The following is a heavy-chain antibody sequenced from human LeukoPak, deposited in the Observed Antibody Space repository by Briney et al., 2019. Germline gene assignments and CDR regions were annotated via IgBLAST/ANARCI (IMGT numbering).Heavy chain of an antibody. CDR2: MNPNSGNT. D-gene: IGHD3-3*01. J-gene: IGHJ5*02. Sequence: ASVKVSCKASGYTFTSYDINWVRQATEQGLEWMGWMNPNSGNTGYAQKFQGRVTMTRNTSISTAYMELSSLRSEDTAVYYCARGTLSPHYYDFWSGYSAAWWPADCNWFDPWGQGTLVTVSS. CDR1: GYTFTSYD. CDR3: ARGTLSPHYYDFWSGYSAAWWPADCNWFDP. V-gene: IGHV1-8*01.